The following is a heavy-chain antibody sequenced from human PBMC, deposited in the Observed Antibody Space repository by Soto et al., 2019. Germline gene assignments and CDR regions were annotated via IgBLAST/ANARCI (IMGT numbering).Heavy chain of an antibody. Sequence: EVQLVQSGAEVKKPGESLKISCKASGYSFSSHWIGWARQMPGKGLEWMGIIYPGDSDTRYSPSFQGQVTISADKSISTAYLQWSSLKASDTAMYYCATPPSYGEGAFDIWGQGTMVTVSS. J-gene: IGHJ3*02. CDR1: GYSFSSHW. D-gene: IGHD4-17*01. CDR2: IYPGDSDT. V-gene: IGHV5-51*03. CDR3: ATPPSYGEGAFDI.